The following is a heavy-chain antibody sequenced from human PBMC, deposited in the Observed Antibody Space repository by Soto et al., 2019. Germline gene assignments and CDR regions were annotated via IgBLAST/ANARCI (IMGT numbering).Heavy chain of an antibody. CDR1: GYSFAGYW. J-gene: IGHJ4*02. CDR3: ARQIYDSDTGPNFQYYFDS. V-gene: IGHV5-10-1*01. D-gene: IGHD3-22*01. CDR2: IDPSDSQT. Sequence: LKISCKGSGYSFAGYWITWVRQKPGKGLEWMGRIDPSDSQTYYSPSFRGHVTISATKSITTVFLQWSSLRASDTATYYCARQIYDSDTGPNFQYYFDSWGQGTPVTVSS.